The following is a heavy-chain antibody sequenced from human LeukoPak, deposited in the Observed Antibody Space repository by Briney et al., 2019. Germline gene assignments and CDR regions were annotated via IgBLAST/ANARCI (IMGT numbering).Heavy chain of an antibody. V-gene: IGHV3-21*01. D-gene: IGHD3-3*01. CDR3: ARDIFGVVTNYYYYGMDV. CDR1: GFTFSSYS. Sequence: GGSLRLSCAASGFTFSSYSMNWVRQAPGKGLEWVSSTSSSSSYIYYADSVKGRFTISRDNAKNSLYLQMNSLRAEDTAVYYCARDIFGVVTNYYYYGMDVWGQGTTVTVSS. J-gene: IGHJ6*02. CDR2: TSSSSSYI.